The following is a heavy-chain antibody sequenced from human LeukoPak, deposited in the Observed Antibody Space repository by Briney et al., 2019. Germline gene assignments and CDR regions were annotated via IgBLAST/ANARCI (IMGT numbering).Heavy chain of an antibody. CDR1: GGTFSSYA. J-gene: IGHJ3*02. CDR2: IIPIFGTA. Sequence: GASVKVSCKASGGTFSSYAISWVRQAPGQGLEWMGGIIPIFGTANYAQKFQGRVTITTDESTSTAYMELSSLRSEDTAVYYCARALGARAAFDIWGQGTMVTVSS. D-gene: IGHD1-26*01. V-gene: IGHV1-69*05. CDR3: ARALGARAAFDI.